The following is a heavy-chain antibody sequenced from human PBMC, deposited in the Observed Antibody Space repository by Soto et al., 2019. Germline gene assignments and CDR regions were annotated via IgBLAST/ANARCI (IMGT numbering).Heavy chain of an antibody. D-gene: IGHD1-7*01. Sequence: GGSLRLSCAASGFTFSSYGMHWVRQAPGKGLEWVAVISYDGSNKYYADSVKGRFTISRDNSKNTLYLQMNSLRAEDTAVYYCAKVLELPSAYYYYYGMDVWGQGTTVTVSS. CDR2: ISYDGSNK. J-gene: IGHJ6*02. CDR1: GFTFSSYG. CDR3: AKVLELPSAYYYYYGMDV. V-gene: IGHV3-30*18.